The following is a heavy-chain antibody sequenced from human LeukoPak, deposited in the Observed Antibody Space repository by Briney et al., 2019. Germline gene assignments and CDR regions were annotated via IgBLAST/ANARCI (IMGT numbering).Heavy chain of an antibody. V-gene: IGHV1-8*03. Sequence: ASVKVSCKASGYTFTRYDINWVRQATGQGLEWMGWINPNSGNRGYAQKFQGRVSITRDTSINTAYMELSSLRSDATAVYYCARANGDLDYWGQGTLVTVSS. J-gene: IGHJ4*02. D-gene: IGHD4-17*01. CDR2: INPNSGNR. CDR3: ARANGDLDY. CDR1: GYTFTRYD.